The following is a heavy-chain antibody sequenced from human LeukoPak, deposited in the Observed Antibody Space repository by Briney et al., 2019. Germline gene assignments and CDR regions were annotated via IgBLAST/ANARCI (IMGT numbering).Heavy chain of an antibody. CDR2: IYYSGST. J-gene: IGHJ4*02. D-gene: IGHD2-2*01. Sequence: PSETLSLTCTVSGGSISSYYWSWIRQPPGKGLEWIGYIYYSGSTNYNPSLKSRVTISVDTSKNRFSLKLSSVTAADTAVYYCARQGPVVVPAARGVYFDYWGQGTLVTVSS. CDR3: ARQGPVVVPAARGVYFDY. V-gene: IGHV4-59*08. CDR1: GGSISSYY.